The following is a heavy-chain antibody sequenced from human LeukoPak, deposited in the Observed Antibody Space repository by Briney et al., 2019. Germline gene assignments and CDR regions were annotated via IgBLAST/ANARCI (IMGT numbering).Heavy chain of an antibody. CDR3: ARPNCSGGSCYWHYFDY. V-gene: IGHV4-34*01. Sequence: PSETLSLTCAVYGGSFSGYYWSWIRQPPGKGLEWIGEINHSGSTNYNPSLKSRVTISVDTSKNQFSLKLSSVTAADTAVYYCARPNCSGGSCYWHYFDYWGQGTLVTVSS. CDR1: GGSFSGYY. J-gene: IGHJ4*02. CDR2: INHSGST. D-gene: IGHD2-15*01.